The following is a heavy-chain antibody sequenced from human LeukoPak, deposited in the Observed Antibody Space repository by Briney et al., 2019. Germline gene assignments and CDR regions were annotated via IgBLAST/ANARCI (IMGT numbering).Heavy chain of an antibody. CDR1: GGSISSYY. J-gene: IGHJ6*02. CDR2: IYYSGST. Sequence: SETLSLTCTVSGGSISSYYWSWIRQPPGKGLEWIGYIYYSGSTNYNPSLKSRVTISVDTSKNQFSLKLSSVTAADTAVYYCARASVVVAATRPYYYYGMDVWGQGTTVTVFS. CDR3: ARASVVVAATRPYYYYGMDV. V-gene: IGHV4-59*08. D-gene: IGHD2-15*01.